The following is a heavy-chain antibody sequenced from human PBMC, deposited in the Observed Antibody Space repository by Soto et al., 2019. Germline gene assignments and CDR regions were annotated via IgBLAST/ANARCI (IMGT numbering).Heavy chain of an antibody. CDR3: ARENYGNNYFDY. V-gene: IGHV3-30-3*01. CDR1: GFTFSSYA. Sequence: GGSLRLSCAASGFTFSSYAMHWVRQAPGKGLEWVAVISYDGSNKYYADSVKGRFTISRDNSKNTLYLQMNSLRAEDTAVYYCARENYGNNYFDYWGQGTLVTVSS. D-gene: IGHD4-4*01. J-gene: IGHJ4*02. CDR2: ISYDGSNK.